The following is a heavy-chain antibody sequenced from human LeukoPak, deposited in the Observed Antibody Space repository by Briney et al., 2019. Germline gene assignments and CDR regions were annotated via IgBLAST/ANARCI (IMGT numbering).Heavy chain of an antibody. CDR1: GFTFRNFW. Sequence: GSLRLSCAASGFTFRNFWMSWVRQAPGKGLEWLANVRQDGSETYYLDSVKGRFTISRDNAKNSLYLEMNSLRGEDTAVYYCTTSDESSGTNWGQGTLVTVSS. CDR2: VRQDGSET. J-gene: IGHJ4*02. V-gene: IGHV3-7*02. D-gene: IGHD3-22*01. CDR3: TTSDESSGTN.